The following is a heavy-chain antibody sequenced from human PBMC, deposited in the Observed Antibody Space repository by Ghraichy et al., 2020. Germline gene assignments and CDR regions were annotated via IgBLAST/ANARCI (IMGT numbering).Heavy chain of an antibody. V-gene: IGHV3-48*02. J-gene: IGHJ6*02. CDR1: GFTFSSYS. CDR2: ITSSSKTI. CDR3: ARGSRVVRFFYYDGMDV. D-gene: IGHD2-2*01. Sequence: GGSLRLSCVGSGFTFSSYSMNWVRQSPGKGLEWVSYITSSSKTISYADSVKGRFTISRDNAQNSLYLQMNSLRDEDTAVYYCARGSRVVRFFYYDGMDVWGQGTTVTGSS.